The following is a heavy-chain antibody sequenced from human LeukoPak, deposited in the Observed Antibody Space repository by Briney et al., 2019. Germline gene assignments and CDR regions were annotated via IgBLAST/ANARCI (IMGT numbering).Heavy chain of an antibody. V-gene: IGHV3-21*01. D-gene: IGHD3-22*01. J-gene: IGHJ3*02. CDR2: ISSSSSYI. CDR1: GFTFSSYS. CDR3: ARDLRGLDAFDI. Sequence: PGGSLRLSCAASGFTFSSYSMNWVRQAPGEGLEWVSSISSSSSYIYYADSVKGRFTISRDNAKNSLYLQMNSLRAEDTAVYYCARDLRGLDAFDIWGQGTMVTVSS.